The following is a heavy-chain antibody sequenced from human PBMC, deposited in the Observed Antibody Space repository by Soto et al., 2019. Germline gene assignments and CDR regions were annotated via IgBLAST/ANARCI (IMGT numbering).Heavy chain of an antibody. J-gene: IGHJ4*02. Sequence: GGSLRLSCAASVFTFSSYAMSWVRQAPGRGLELVSAISGSGGSTYYADSVNGRFTISIDNSKNTLYLQMNSLRAEDTAVYYCAKDRVEYYYDSSGYRPNFDYWGQGTMVTVSS. CDR3: AKDRVEYYYDSSGYRPNFDY. CDR2: ISGSGGST. D-gene: IGHD3-22*01. V-gene: IGHV3-23*01. CDR1: VFTFSSYA.